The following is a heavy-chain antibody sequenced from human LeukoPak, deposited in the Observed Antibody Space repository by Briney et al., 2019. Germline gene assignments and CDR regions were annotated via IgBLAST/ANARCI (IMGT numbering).Heavy chain of an antibody. CDR3: ARDNTYDYVWGSYRYPDY. Sequence: GGSLRLSCVASGFSFGKYWMSWVRQAPGKGLEWVSSISSSSSYIYYADSVKGRFTISRDNAKNSLYLQMNSLRAEDTAVYYCARDNTYDYVWGSYRYPDYWGQGTLVTVSS. CDR2: ISSSSSYI. D-gene: IGHD3-16*02. CDR1: GFSFGKYW. J-gene: IGHJ4*02. V-gene: IGHV3-21*01.